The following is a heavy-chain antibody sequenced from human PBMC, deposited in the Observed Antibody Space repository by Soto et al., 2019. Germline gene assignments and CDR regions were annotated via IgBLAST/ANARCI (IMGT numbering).Heavy chain of an antibody. Sequence: EVQLLESGGGVVQPGGSLRLSCVASGFNFKKFAMAWVRQAAGEGLEWVSGISCCGGSASYADSVKGRFSIAIDDSKNTVSLQLNSLRVEDTAQYYCAKAYGQQWLIHHLDNWGQGTLVTVS. CDR2: ISCCGGSA. D-gene: IGHD6-19*01. CDR3: AKAYGQQWLIHHLDN. CDR1: GFNFKKFA. J-gene: IGHJ4*02. V-gene: IGHV3-23*01.